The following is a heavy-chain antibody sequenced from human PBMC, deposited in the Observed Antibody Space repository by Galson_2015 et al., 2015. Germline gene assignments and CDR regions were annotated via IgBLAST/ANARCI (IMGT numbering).Heavy chain of an antibody. CDR1: GYTFTSYP. Sequence: QSGAEVKKPGESLKISCKASGYTFTSYPIHWVRQAPGQRLEYMGWIYTGNGNTKYSQKFQDRVTITRDTSANVAYMELNSLRSEDTAVYYCARVDSSTSGYFDYWGQGTLVTVSS. J-gene: IGHJ4*02. CDR2: IYTGNGNT. V-gene: IGHV1-3*04. CDR3: ARVDSSTSGYFDY. D-gene: IGHD6-13*01.